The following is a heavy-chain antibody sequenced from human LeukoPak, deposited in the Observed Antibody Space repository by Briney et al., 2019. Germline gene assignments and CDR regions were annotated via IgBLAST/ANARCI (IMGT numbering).Heavy chain of an antibody. V-gene: IGHV1-18*01. CDR3: ARDRTKYSGYGLSWN. J-gene: IGHJ4*02. CDR1: GYTFTSYG. D-gene: IGHD5-12*01. Sequence: SVKVSCKASGYTFTSYGISWVRQAPGQGLEWMGWISAYNGNTNYAQKLQGRVTMTTDTSTSTAYMELRSLRSDDTAVYYCARDRTKYSGYGLSWNWGQGTLVTVSS. CDR2: ISAYNGNT.